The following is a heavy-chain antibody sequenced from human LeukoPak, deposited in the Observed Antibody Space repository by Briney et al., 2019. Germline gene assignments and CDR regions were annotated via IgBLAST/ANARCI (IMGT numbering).Heavy chain of an antibody. V-gene: IGHV3-30-3*01. CDR3: AGDIVVVPAAKAFLYGMDV. Sequence: PGGSLRLSCAASGFTFGSYAMHWVRQAPGKGLEWVAVISYDGSNKYYADSVKGRFTISRDNSKNTLYLQMNSLRAEDTAVYYCAGDIVVVPAAKAFLYGMDVWGQGTTVTVSS. CDR1: GFTFGSYA. J-gene: IGHJ6*02. D-gene: IGHD2-2*01. CDR2: ISYDGSNK.